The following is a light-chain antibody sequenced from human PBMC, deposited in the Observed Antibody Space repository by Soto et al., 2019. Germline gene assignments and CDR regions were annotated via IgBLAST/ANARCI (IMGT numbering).Light chain of an antibody. CDR3: CSYAGGPYV. CDR1: SSDVGGYKY. Sequence: QSVLTQPRSVSGSPGQSVAISCTGTSSDVGGYKYVSWYQQHPGKAPKVMIYDVSKRPSGVPDRFSGSKSGNTASLTISGLQAEDEADYYCCSYAGGPYVFGTGTKVTVL. CDR2: DVS. V-gene: IGLV2-11*01. J-gene: IGLJ1*01.